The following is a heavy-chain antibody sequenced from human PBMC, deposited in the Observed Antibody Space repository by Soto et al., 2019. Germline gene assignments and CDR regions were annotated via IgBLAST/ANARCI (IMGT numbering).Heavy chain of an antibody. Sequence: QVQLVQSGAEVKKPGSSVKVSCKASRGTFSSYAISWVRQAPGQGLEWMGGIIPIFGTANYAQKFQGRVTITADESTSTAYMELSSLRSEDTAVYYCARLARPYYYYGMDVWGQGTTVTVSS. CDR1: RGTFSSYA. V-gene: IGHV1-69*01. J-gene: IGHJ6*02. CDR2: IIPIFGTA. CDR3: ARLARPYYYYGMDV.